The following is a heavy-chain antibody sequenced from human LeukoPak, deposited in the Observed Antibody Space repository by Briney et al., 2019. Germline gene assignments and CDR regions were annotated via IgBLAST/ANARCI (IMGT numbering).Heavy chain of an antibody. J-gene: IGHJ4*02. Sequence: SETLSLTCTVSGGSISSYYWSWIRQPPGKGLEWIGYIYYSGSANYNPSLKSRVTISVDTSKNQFSLKLSSVTAEDTAVYYCARVSPNTVTTLQYFDYWGQGTLVTVSS. CDR1: GGSISSYY. D-gene: IGHD4-17*01. CDR3: ARVSPNTVTTLQYFDY. V-gene: IGHV4-59*12. CDR2: IYYSGSA.